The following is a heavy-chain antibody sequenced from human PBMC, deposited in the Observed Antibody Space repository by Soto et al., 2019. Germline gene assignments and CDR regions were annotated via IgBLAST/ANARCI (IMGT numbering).Heavy chain of an antibody. V-gene: IGHV3-30*18. J-gene: IGHJ4*02. Sequence: QVQLVESGGGVVQPGRSLRLSCAASGFTFSSYGMHWVRQAPGKGLEWVAIISYDGINTYYADSVKGRFTISRDNSKNTLYLQMNSLRAEDTSVYYCAKEGGLSGSYYISSSYYFDYWGQGTLVTVSS. CDR2: ISYDGINT. CDR3: AKEGGLSGSYYISSSYYFDY. D-gene: IGHD1-26*01. CDR1: GFTFSSYG.